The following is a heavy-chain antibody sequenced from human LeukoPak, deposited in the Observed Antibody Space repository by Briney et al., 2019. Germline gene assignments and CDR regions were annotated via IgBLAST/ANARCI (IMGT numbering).Heavy chain of an antibody. CDR1: GFTFDDYA. CDR3: AKAGTMVRYFDY. CDR2: ISWNSGSI. Sequence: GGSLRLFCAASGFTFDDYAMHWVRQAPGKCLEWVSGISWNSGSIGYTDSVKGRFTISRDNAKNSLYLQVNSLRAEDTALYYCAKAGTMVRYFDYWGQGTLVTVSS. D-gene: IGHD3-10*01. V-gene: IGHV3-9*01. J-gene: IGHJ4*02.